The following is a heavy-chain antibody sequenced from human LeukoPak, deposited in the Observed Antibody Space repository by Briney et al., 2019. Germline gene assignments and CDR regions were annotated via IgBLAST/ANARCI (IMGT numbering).Heavy chain of an antibody. CDR1: GGSISRYY. D-gene: IGHD3-16*01. V-gene: IGHV4-59*01. CDR3: TRGAGWLIDY. J-gene: IGHJ4*02. Sequence: PSETLSLTCTVSGGSISRYYWSWIRQPPGKGLEWIGYIYYSGSTNYNPSLKSRVTISADTSKNQFSLKLNSLTTADTAVYYCTRGAGWLIDYWGQGILVTVSS. CDR2: IYYSGST.